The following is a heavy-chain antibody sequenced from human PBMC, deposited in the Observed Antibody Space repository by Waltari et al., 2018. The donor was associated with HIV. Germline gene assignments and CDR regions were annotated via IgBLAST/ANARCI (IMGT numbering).Heavy chain of an antibody. D-gene: IGHD3-9*01. CDR1: GYTFSRYG. CDR3: ARTYDVLTGFGWFDP. V-gene: IGHV1-3*01. Sequence: QVQVVQSGAEVKKPGASVKISCKASGYTFSRYGMDWVRQAPGQRLEWMGRINAGNGDTKYSQKSQGRVTISRDTSASTAYMELSSLRSEDTAVYYCARTYDVLTGFGWFDPWGQGTLVTVSS. CDR2: INAGNGDT. J-gene: IGHJ5*02.